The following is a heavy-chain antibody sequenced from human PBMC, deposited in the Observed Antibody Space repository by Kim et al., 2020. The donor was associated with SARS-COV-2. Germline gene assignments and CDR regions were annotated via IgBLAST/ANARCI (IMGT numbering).Heavy chain of an antibody. V-gene: IGHV3-11*01. D-gene: IGHD3-10*01. CDR3: ARGGAWVSPFDV. Sequence: GGSLRLSCAASGFSFSDYYMTWLRQAPGKGLEWLAYISNSGSTIYYGDSAKGRFTISRDNAKSSVFLQLDSVRGEDTAVYYCARGGAWVSPFDVWGQGTL. J-gene: IGHJ4*02. CDR1: GFSFSDYY. CDR2: ISNSGSTI.